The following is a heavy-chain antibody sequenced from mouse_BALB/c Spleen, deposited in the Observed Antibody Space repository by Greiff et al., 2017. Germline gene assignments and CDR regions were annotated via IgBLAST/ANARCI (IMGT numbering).Heavy chain of an antibody. V-gene: IGHV1S81*02. CDR3: ACGSPDY. CDR2: INPSNGRT. J-gene: IGHJ2*01. D-gene: IGHD1-1*01. CDR1: GYTFTSYW. Sequence: QVQLKQPGAELVKPGASVKLSCKASGYTFTSYWMHWVKQRPGQGLEWIGEINPSNGRTNYNEKFKSKATLTVDKSSSTAYMQLSSLTSEDSAVYYCACGSPDYWGQGTTLTVSS.